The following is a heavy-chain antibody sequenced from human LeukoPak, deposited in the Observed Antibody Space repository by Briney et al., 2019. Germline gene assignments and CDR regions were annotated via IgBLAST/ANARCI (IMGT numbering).Heavy chain of an antibody. J-gene: IGHJ6*03. Sequence: QPGGSLRLSCAASGFTVSSNYMSWVRQAPGKGLEWVSVIYSGGSTYYADSVKGRFTISRDNSKNTLYLQMNSLRAEDTAVYYCARLYDSSGCYDRRYYYYYYMDVWGKGTTVTVSS. D-gene: IGHD3-22*01. CDR3: ARLYDSSGCYDRRYYYYYYMDV. CDR1: GFTVSSNY. V-gene: IGHV3-53*01. CDR2: IYSGGST.